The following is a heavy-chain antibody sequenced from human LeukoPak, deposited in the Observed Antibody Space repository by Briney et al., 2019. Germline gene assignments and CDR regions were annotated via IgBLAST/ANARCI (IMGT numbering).Heavy chain of an antibody. D-gene: IGHD6-13*01. V-gene: IGHV1-18*01. CDR2: ISAYNGKT. Sequence: EASVKVSCKASGYTFTSYGISWVRQAPGQGLEWMGWISAYNGKTNYAQKLQGRVTMTTDTSTSTAYMELRSLRSDDTAVYYCARVPRPGSSRSDNWFDPWGQGTLVTVSS. CDR1: GYTFTSYG. CDR3: ARVPRPGSSRSDNWFDP. J-gene: IGHJ5*02.